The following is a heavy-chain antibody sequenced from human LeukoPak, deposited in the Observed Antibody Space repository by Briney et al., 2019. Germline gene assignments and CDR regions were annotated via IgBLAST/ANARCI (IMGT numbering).Heavy chain of an antibody. V-gene: IGHV4-34*01. CDR3: ARGQYKRDY. CDR1: GGSSSDYF. D-gene: IGHD1-14*01. Sequence: SETLSLTCAVYGGSSSDYFWSWIRQPPGKGLEWIGDVHHGGRTYYNPSLKSRATISVDTSKNQFSLNLRSVTAADTAVYYCARGQYKRDYWGQGTLVTVSS. CDR2: VHHGGRT. J-gene: IGHJ4*02.